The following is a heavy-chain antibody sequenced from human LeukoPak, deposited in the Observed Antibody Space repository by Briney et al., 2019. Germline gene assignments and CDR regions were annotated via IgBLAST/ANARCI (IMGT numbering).Heavy chain of an antibody. CDR1: GFDFTRDW. CDR2: IFPDDSDT. D-gene: IGHD4-17*01. Sequence: LGESLKISCRFSGFDFTRDWIGRVRLMPGKGLEWMGIIFPDDSDTRYSPSFQGQVTLSADKSISTAYLQWSSLKASDTAIYYCARRDPTTVTAFDYWGQGTLVTVSS. J-gene: IGHJ4*02. V-gene: IGHV5-51*01. CDR3: ARRDPTTVTAFDY.